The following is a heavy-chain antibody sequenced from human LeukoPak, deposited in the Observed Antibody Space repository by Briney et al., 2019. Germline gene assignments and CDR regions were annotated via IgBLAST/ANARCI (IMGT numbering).Heavy chain of an antibody. CDR1: GGSISSYY. D-gene: IGHD2-15*01. J-gene: IGHJ5*02. CDR2: IYYSGST. Sequence: SETLSLTCTVSGGSISSYYWSWIRQPPGKGLEWIGYIYYSGSTNYNPSLKRRVTISVDTSKNQFSLKLSSVTAADTAVYYCAVLGYCSGGSCYRTNKNWFDPWGQGTLVTVSS. CDR3: AVLGYCSGGSCYRTNKNWFDP. V-gene: IGHV4-59*01.